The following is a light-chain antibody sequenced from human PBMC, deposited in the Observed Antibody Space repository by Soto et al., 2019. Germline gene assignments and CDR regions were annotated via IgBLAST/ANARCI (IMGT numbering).Light chain of an antibody. CDR3: QQFSGSLT. Sequence: EIVLTQSPGTLSLSPGEGATLSCRASQSVSNTYLAWYQQKPGQAPRLLIYGASGGAPGIPDRFSGSGSGTDFTLTINRLEPEDFAVYYCQQFSGSLTFGPGTKVDIK. CDR2: GAS. J-gene: IGKJ3*01. V-gene: IGKV3-20*01. CDR1: QSVSNTY.